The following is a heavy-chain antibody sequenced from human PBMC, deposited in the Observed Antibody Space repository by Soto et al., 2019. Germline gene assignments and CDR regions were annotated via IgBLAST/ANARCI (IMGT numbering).Heavy chain of an antibody. Sequence: QVPLVESGGGVVQPGRSLRLSCAASGFTFSSYAMHWVRQAPGKGLEWVAVISYDGSNKYYADSVKGRFTISRDNSKNTLYLQMNSLRAEDTAVYYCAREGPNYYDSSGYYYGEYFQHWGQGTLVTVSS. J-gene: IGHJ1*01. CDR2: ISYDGSNK. CDR3: AREGPNYYDSSGYYYGEYFQH. V-gene: IGHV3-30-3*01. D-gene: IGHD3-22*01. CDR1: GFTFSSYA.